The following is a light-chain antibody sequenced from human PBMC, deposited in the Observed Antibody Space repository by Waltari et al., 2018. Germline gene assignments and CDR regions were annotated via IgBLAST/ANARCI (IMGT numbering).Light chain of an antibody. CDR2: KAS. CDR3: QQYNIYALLT. V-gene: IGKV1-5*03. J-gene: IGKJ4*01. Sequence: DIQMTQSPSTLSASVGDRVTITCRASQSISNWLAWYQQKPGKAPKHMIYKASTLESGVPSRFSGSGSETEFTLTFSSLQPDDFATYYCQQYNIYALLTFGGGTKVEIK. CDR1: QSISNW.